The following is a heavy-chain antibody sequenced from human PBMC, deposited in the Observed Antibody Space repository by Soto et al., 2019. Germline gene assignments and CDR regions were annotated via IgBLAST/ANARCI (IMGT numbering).Heavy chain of an antibody. D-gene: IGHD1-26*01. J-gene: IGHJ4*02. V-gene: IGHV1-18*01. CDR2: ISVYNGNA. Sequence: QVQLLQSGAEVKKPGASVTVSCKASGYTFTSYGISWVRQAPGQGLEWMGWISVYNGNANYAQKLQGRATLATVSYASTASTGVRSRSSDDTAVYYCARAGSAVPGKSGVGMYYFAYWGQGTLVTVFS. CDR3: ARAGSAVPGKSGVGMYYFAY. CDR1: GYTFTSYG.